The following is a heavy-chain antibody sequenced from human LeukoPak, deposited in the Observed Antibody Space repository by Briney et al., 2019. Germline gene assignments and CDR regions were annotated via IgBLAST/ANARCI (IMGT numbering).Heavy chain of an antibody. V-gene: IGHV4-34*01. Sequence: SETLSLTCAVYGGSFSGYYWSWIRQPPGKGLEWIGEINHSGSTNYNPSLKSRVTISVDTSKNQFSLKLSSVTAADTAVYYCARSQGYCSGGSCYPNWFDPWGQGTLVTVSS. CDR3: ARSQGYCSGGSCYPNWFDP. CDR2: INHSGST. J-gene: IGHJ5*02. D-gene: IGHD2-15*01. CDR1: GGSFSGYY.